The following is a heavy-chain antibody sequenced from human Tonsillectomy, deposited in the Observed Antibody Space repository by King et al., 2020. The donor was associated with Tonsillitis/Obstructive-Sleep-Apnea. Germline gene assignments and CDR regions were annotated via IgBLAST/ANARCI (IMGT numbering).Heavy chain of an antibody. CDR3: AKGGEAFDY. V-gene: IGHV3-30*18. CDR1: VFTFSSYG. J-gene: IGHJ4*02. CDR2: ISYVGSNK. D-gene: IGHD3-16*01. Sequence: VQLVDSGGGEVQPGRSLRLSCAVSVFTFSSYGMHLVLQAPGKVLEWWAVISYVGSNKYYADSVKGRFTISRDNSKNTLYLQMNSLRAEDTAVYYCAKGGEAFDYWGQGTLVTVSS.